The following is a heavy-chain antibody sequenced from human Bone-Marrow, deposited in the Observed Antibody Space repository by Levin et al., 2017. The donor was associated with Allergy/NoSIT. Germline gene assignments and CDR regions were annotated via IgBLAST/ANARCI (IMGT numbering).Heavy chain of an antibody. D-gene: IGHD5-18*01. CDR3: AKGVGKVWLDDYYYDG. CDR1: GFTVSSYG. V-gene: IGHV3-30*18. Sequence: GESLKISCAASGFTVSSYGMHWVRQAPGKGLEWVAVISYDGGYQNYADSVKGRFTISRDDSKNTLFLQMNSLRAEDTGLYYCAKGVGKVWLDDYYYDGWGQGTLVTVSS. J-gene: IGHJ4*02. CDR2: ISYDGGYQ.